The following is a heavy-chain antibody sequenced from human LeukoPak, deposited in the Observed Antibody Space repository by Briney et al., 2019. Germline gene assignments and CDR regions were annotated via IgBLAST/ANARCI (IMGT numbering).Heavy chain of an antibody. CDR2: IDNDGWAT. CDR1: GFSLSSFE. CDR3: ARDLIGWSLDP. J-gene: IGHJ5*02. Sequence: GGSLRLSCAASGFSLSSFEMNWVRQAPGKGLEWIAYIDNDGWATSYYADSVKGRFTITRDDAKSSLYLQMDSLTVEDTAVYNCARDLIGWSLDPWGQGTLVTVSS. V-gene: IGHV3-48*03. D-gene: IGHD2-2*03.